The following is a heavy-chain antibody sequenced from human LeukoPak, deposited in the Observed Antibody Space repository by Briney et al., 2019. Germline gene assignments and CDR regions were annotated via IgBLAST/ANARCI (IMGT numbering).Heavy chain of an antibody. V-gene: IGHV3-53*01. CDR2: IYPGGTT. CDR3: ARADDFGDYDC. D-gene: IGHD4-17*01. J-gene: IGHJ4*02. CDR1: GFTVSSKY. Sequence: PGGSLRLSCAASGFTVSSKYMSWVRQAPGKGLEWVLIIYPGGTTYYADSVKGRFTISRDNSKNTVYLQMNSLKADDAAVYYCARADDFGDYDCWGQGTLVTVSS.